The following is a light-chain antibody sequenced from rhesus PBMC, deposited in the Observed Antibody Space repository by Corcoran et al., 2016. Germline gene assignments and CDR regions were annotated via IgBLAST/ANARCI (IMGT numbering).Light chain of an antibody. Sequence: EIVMTQSPATLSLSPRERATLSCRASQSVSSSLAWYQQKPGQAPKLLIYGASSRATGIPDRFSGSGSGTEVTLTISSLEPEDVGVYYCQQDYSWPLTFGGGTKVELK. J-gene: IGKJ4*01. CDR3: QQDYSWPLT. CDR1: QSVSSS. V-gene: IGKV3-42*01. CDR2: GAS.